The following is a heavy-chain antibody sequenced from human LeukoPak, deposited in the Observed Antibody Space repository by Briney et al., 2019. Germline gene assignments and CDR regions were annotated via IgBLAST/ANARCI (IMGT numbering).Heavy chain of an antibody. CDR2: ISAYNGNT. J-gene: IGHJ4*02. CDR3: ARDRPFITMVRGVTIDY. Sequence: ASVKVSCKASGYTFTGYYMHWVRQAPGQGLEWMGWISAYNGNTNYAQKLQGRVTMTTDTSTSTAYMELRSLRSDDTAVYYCARDRPFITMVRGVTIDYWGQGTLVTVSS. D-gene: IGHD3-10*01. CDR1: GYTFTGYY. V-gene: IGHV1-18*04.